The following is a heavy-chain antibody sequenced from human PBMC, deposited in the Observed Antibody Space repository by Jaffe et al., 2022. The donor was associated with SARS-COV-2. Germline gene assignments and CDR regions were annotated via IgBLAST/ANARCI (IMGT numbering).Heavy chain of an antibody. CDR2: ISYDGSNK. J-gene: IGHJ4*02. D-gene: IGHD4-17*01. V-gene: IGHV3-30-3*01. Sequence: QVQLVESGGGVVQPGRSLRLSCAASGFTFSSYAMHWVRQAPGKGLEWVAVISYDGSNKYYADSVKGRFTISRDNSKNTLYLQMNSLRAEDTAVYYCARGALQHDYGDYVPLGYWGQGTLVTVSS. CDR3: ARGALQHDYGDYVPLGY. CDR1: GFTFSSYA.